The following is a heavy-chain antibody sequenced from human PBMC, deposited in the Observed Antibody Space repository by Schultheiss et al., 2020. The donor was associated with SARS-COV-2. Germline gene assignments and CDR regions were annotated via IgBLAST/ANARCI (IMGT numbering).Heavy chain of an antibody. J-gene: IGHJ1*01. CDR2: IYPGDSDT. D-gene: IGHD3-22*01. V-gene: IGHV5-51*01. CDR1: GYSFINYW. CDR3: ARMSETMIVVGEYFQH. Sequence: GESLKISCKGSGYSFINYWIGWVRQMPGKGLEWMGIIYPGDSDTRYSPSFQGQVTISADKSISTAYLQWSSLKASDTAIYYCARMSETMIVVGEYFQHWGQGTLVTVSS.